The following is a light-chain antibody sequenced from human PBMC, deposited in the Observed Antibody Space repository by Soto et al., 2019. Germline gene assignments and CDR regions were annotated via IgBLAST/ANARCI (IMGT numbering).Light chain of an antibody. V-gene: IGKV3-11*01. CDR1: QSVSSY. J-gene: IGKJ5*01. CDR2: DAS. Sequence: EIVLTQSPATLSVSQGERATLSCRASQSVSSYLAWYQQKPGQALRLLIYDASNRATGIPARFSGSGSGTDFTLTISSLEPEDFAVYYCQQYGSSPITFGQGTRLEIK. CDR3: QQYGSSPIT.